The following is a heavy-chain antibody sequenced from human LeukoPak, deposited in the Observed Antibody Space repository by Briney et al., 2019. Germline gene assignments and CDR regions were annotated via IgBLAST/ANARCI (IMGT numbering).Heavy chain of an antibody. CDR3: AKDQRGYDKPIDY. Sequence: GGSLRLSCAASGFTFSLYAMSWVRQAPGKGLEWVSAISGSGGYTYYADSVKGRFTISRDNSKNTLYVQMNSLRAEDTAVYYCAKDQRGYDKPIDYWGQGTLVTVSS. D-gene: IGHD5-12*01. J-gene: IGHJ4*02. CDR2: ISGSGGYT. CDR1: GFTFSLYA. V-gene: IGHV3-23*01.